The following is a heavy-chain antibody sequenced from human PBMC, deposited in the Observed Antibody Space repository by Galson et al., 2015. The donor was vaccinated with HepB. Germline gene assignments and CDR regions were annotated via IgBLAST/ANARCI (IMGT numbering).Heavy chain of an antibody. J-gene: IGHJ6*02. Sequence: SLRLSCAASGFTFSNYAMTWVRQAPGKGLEWVSDISGDVGKTYYTDSVKGRFTISRDNSKNTLYLQMNSLRVEDTAVYYCAKGRYYDSTSVGDHYYYGLDVWGQGTTVTVSS. D-gene: IGHD3-22*01. CDR2: ISGDVGKT. CDR1: GFTFSNYA. V-gene: IGHV3-23*01. CDR3: AKGRYYDSTSVGDHYYYGLDV.